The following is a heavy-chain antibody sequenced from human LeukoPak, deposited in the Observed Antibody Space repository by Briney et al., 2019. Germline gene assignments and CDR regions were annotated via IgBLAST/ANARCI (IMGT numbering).Heavy chain of an antibody. V-gene: IGHV4-59*01. CDR3: ARGNSLWFGETHNWFDP. J-gene: IGHJ5*02. CDR2: IYYSGST. D-gene: IGHD3-10*01. CDR1: GGSISSYY. Sequence: SETLSLTCTVSGGSISSYYWSWIRQPPGKGLEWIGYIYYSGSTNYNPSLESRVTISVDTSKNQFSLKLSSVTAADTAVYYCARGNSLWFGETHNWFDPWGQGTLVTVSS.